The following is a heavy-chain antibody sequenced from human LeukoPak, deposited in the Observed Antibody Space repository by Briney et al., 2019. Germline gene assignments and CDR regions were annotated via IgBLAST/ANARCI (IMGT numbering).Heavy chain of an antibody. Sequence: PGGSLRLSCAASGFTFSSYGMSWVRQAPGKGLEWVSSIDSSSSYIYYADSVKGRFTISRDNAKNSLYLQMNSLRAEDTAVYYCARGVPYYHYMDVWGKGTTVTVSS. CDR3: ARGVPYYHYMDV. V-gene: IGHV3-21*06. J-gene: IGHJ6*03. CDR2: IDSSSSYI. CDR1: GFTFSSYG.